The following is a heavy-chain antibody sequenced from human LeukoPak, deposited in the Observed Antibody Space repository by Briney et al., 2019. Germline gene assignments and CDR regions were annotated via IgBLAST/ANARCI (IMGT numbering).Heavy chain of an antibody. CDR2: ISAYNGNT. D-gene: IGHD5-24*01. V-gene: IGHV1-18*01. CDR1: GGTFSSYA. CDR3: ATTPPLTCEMLGWYDP. J-gene: IGHJ5*02. Sequence: ASVKVSCKASGGTFSSYAISWVRQAPGQGLEWMGWISAYNGNTNYAQKLQGRVTMTTDTSTSTAYMELRSLRSDDTAVYYCATTPPLTCEMLGWYDPWGQGTLATVSA.